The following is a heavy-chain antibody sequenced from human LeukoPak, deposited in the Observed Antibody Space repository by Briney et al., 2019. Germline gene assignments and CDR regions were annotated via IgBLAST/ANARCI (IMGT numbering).Heavy chain of an antibody. V-gene: IGHV4-59*08. J-gene: IGHJ4*02. CDR1: GGSINSYY. CDR3: ARTNPSFDY. CDR2: IFYSGST. Sequence: SETLSLTCTVSGGSINSYYWSWIRQPPGKELEWIGYIFYSGSTNYNPSLKSRVTISVDTSKNQVSLKLRSVTAADTAVYYCARTNPSFDYWGQGTLVTVSS.